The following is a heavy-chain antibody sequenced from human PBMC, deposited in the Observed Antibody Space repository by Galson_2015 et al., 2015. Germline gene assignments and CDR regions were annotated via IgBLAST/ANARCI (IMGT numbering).Heavy chain of an antibody. CDR1: GFTFTTYT. CDR2: ISASGSTI. J-gene: IGHJ4*02. D-gene: IGHD1-1*01. CDR3: ARDGRFDY. Sequence: SLRLSCAASGFTFTTYTMNWVRQAPGKGLEWVSYISASGSTIYYADSVKGRFTISRDNAKNSLYLQMNRLRADDTAVYYCARDGRFDYWGQGTLVTVSS. V-gene: IGHV3-48*01.